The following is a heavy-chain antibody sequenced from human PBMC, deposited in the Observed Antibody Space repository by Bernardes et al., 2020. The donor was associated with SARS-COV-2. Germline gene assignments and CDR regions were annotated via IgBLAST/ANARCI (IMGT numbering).Heavy chain of an antibody. CDR2: IYHGGST. V-gene: IGHV4-38-2*01. D-gene: IGHD3-16*02. CDR1: GYSISSGYS. J-gene: IGHJ4*02. Sequence: TLSLTCAVSGYSISSGYSWGWIRQPPGKGLEWIGNIYHGGSTYYNPSLTSRVTISVDTSKNQFSLNMRSVTAADTAVYYCARLRLGDLSFNYWGQGTLVTVSS. CDR3: ARLRLGDLSFNY.